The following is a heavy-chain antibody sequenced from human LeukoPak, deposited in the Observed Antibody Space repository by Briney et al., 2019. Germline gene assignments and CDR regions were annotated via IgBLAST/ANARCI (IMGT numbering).Heavy chain of an antibody. D-gene: IGHD3-22*01. Sequence: GRSLRLSCAASGFTFDDYAMHWVRQAPGKGLEWVSSISSSSSYIYYADSVKGRFTISRDNAKNSLYLQMNSLRAEDTAVYYCARVENKDNYYYDSSGYHSHYYFDYWGQGTLVTVSS. V-gene: IGHV3-21*01. J-gene: IGHJ4*02. CDR3: ARVENKDNYYYDSSGYHSHYYFDY. CDR2: ISSSSSYI. CDR1: GFTFDDYA.